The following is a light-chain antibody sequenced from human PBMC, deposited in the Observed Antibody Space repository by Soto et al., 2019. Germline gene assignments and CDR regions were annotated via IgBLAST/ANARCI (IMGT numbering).Light chain of an antibody. Sequence: ALTQPASVSWSPGQSITISCTGTSSDVGGYNYVSWYQQHPGKAPKLMIYDVSNRPSGVSNRFSGSKSGNTASLTISGLQAEDEADYYCSSYTSSSTRVFGTGTKVTVL. J-gene: IGLJ1*01. CDR3: SSYTSSSTRV. CDR2: DVS. CDR1: SSDVGGYNY. V-gene: IGLV2-14*01.